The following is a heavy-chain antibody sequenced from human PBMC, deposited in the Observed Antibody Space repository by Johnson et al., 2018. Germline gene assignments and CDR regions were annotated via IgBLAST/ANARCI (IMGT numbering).Heavy chain of an antibody. CDR1: GFTFSSYS. J-gene: IGHJ3*02. D-gene: IGHD4-23*01. CDR3: ASPPYGGNDAFDI. V-gene: IGHV3-48*02. CDR2: ISSSSSTI. Sequence: VQLVESGGGLVQPGGSLRLSCAASGFTFSSYSMNWVRQAPGKGLEWVSYISSSSSTIYYADSVKGRFTISRDNAKNSLYLQMNSLRDEDTAGYYCASPPYGGNDAFDIWGQGTMVTVSS.